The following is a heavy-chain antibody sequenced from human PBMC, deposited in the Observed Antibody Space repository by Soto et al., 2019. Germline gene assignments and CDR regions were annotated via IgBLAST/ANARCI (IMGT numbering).Heavy chain of an antibody. CDR2: ISAYNGNT. Sequence: ASVKVSCKASGYTFTSYGISWVRQAPGQGLEWMGWISAYNGNTNYAQKLQGRVTMTTDTSTSTAYMELRSLRSDDTAVYYCARDRFCSSTSCSIYYYYYGMDVWGQGTTVTVSS. CDR1: GYTFTSYG. CDR3: ARDRFCSSTSCSIYYYYYGMDV. V-gene: IGHV1-18*01. D-gene: IGHD2-2*01. J-gene: IGHJ6*02.